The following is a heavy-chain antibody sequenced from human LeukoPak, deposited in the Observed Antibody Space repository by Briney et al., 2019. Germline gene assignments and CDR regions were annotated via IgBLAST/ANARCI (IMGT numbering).Heavy chain of an antibody. CDR2: INWNGGSI. J-gene: IGHJ4*02. CDR3: ARGYCSGGSCWYFDY. Sequence: GGSLRLSCAASGFTFDDYGMNWVRQAPGKGLDWVSGINWNGGSIGYGDSVKGRFTISRDNAKSSLYLQMNSLRAEDTALYYCARGYCSGGSCWYFDYWGQGTPVTVSS. V-gene: IGHV3-20*04. D-gene: IGHD2-15*01. CDR1: GFTFDDYG.